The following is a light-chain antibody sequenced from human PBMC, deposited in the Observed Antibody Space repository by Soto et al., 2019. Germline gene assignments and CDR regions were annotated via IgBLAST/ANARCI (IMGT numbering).Light chain of an antibody. CDR2: GAS. V-gene: IGKV3-20*01. CDR3: QQYGSSPIT. Sequence: EIVLTQSPVTLSLSPGESATLSCRASQSIGSNYLAWYQQKPGQAPRLLIYGASKRATGIPDRFSGSGSGAEFTLTISRLEPEDFAVYYCQQYGSSPITFGQGTRLEIK. CDR1: QSIGSNY. J-gene: IGKJ5*01.